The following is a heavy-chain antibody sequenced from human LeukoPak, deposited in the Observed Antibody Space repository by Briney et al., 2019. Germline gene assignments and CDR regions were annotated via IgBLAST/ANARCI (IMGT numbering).Heavy chain of an antibody. V-gene: IGHV3-7*01. CDR2: IKQDGSEK. Sequence: PGGSLRLSCAASGFTFSSYWMSWVRQAPGKGLEWVANIKQDGSEKYYVDSVKGRFTISRDNAKNSLYLQMNSLRAEDTAVYYCARAVRSLARPPAEYFQHWGQGTLVTVSS. J-gene: IGHJ1*01. CDR3: ARAVRSLARPPAEYFQH. D-gene: IGHD6-6*01. CDR1: GFTFSSYW.